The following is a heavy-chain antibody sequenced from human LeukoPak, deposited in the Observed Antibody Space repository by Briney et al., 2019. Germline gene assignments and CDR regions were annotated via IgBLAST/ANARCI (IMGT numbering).Heavy chain of an antibody. J-gene: IGHJ4*02. V-gene: IGHV3-53*01. CDR1: GFTVSSNN. Sequence: GGSLRLSCAASGFTVSSNNLDWVRQAPGKGLQWVSTIYYNSSAKYADSVRGRFTISRDNSKSTLHLQLNGLRAEDTAVYYCGTFGGTVAPGFWGQGTLVTVSS. D-gene: IGHD3-16*01. CDR3: GTFGGTVAPGF. CDR2: IYYNSSA.